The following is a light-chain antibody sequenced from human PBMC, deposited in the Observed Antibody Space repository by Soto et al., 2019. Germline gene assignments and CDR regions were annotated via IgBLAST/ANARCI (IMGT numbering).Light chain of an antibody. CDR3: QQYGRAPPT. CDR2: GAS. J-gene: IGKJ1*01. Sequence: EIVLTQSPGTLSLSPGERATLSCRAMQSVNSNYLAWYQQKPGQAPRLLIYGASSRATGIPDRISGSGSGTDFTLTINRLEHEDFAVYHCQQYGRAPPTFGPGTNVDIK. CDR1: QSVNSNY. V-gene: IGKV3-20*01.